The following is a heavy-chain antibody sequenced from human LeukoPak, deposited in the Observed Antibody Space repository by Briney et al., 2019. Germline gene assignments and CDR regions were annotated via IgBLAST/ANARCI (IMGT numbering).Heavy chain of an antibody. CDR3: ARDKAPNYYDSSGYMDX. CDR2: IYHSGST. V-gene: IGHV4-39*07. D-gene: IGHD3-22*01. CDR1: GGSISSSSYY. Sequence: PSETLSLTCTVSGGSISSSSYYWGWIRQPPGKGLEWIGSIYHSGSTYYNPSLKSRVTISVDTSKNQFSLKLSSVTAADTAVYYCARDKAPNYYDSSGYMDXWGQGTLVTVXS. J-gene: IGHJ4*02.